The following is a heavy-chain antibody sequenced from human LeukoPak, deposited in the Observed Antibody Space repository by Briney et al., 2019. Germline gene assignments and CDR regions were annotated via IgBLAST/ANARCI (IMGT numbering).Heavy chain of an antibody. CDR2: IKSKTDGGTT. J-gene: IGHJ1*01. Sequence: PGGSLRLSRAASGFTFSNAWMSWVRQAPGKGLEWVGRIKSKTDGGTTDYAAPVKGRFTISRDDSKKTLYLQMNSLKTEDTAVYYCTTGLLWFGAFQEWGQGTLVTVSS. D-gene: IGHD3-10*01. CDR3: TTGLLWFGAFQE. V-gene: IGHV3-15*01. CDR1: GFTFSNAW.